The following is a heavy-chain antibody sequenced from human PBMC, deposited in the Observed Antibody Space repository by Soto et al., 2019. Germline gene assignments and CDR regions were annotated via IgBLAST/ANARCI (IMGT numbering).Heavy chain of an antibody. Sequence: VQLQESGPRLVKPSQTLSLTCNVSGDSIRSGGHYWSWIRQLPGKGLEWMGYIYYSGSTYYNPSLKSRASLSVDTSKNQFSLKLRSVTAADTAVYYCARKGRGSVVVTAPGESDAFDIWGQGTMVTVSS. J-gene: IGHJ3*02. D-gene: IGHD2-21*02. V-gene: IGHV4-31*03. CDR1: GDSIRSGGHY. CDR3: ARKGRGSVVVTAPGESDAFDI. CDR2: IYYSGST.